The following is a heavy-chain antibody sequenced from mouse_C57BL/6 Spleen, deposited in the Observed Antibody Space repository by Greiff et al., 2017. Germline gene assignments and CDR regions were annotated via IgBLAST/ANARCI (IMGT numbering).Heavy chain of an antibody. V-gene: IGHV1-82*01. CDR3: AKDMGGDY. J-gene: IGHJ4*01. Sequence: QESGPELVKPGASVKISCKASGYAFSSSWMNWVKQRPGKGLEWIGRIYPGDGDTNYNGKFKGKATLTADKSSSTAYMQLSSLTSEDSAVYFCAKDMGGDYWGQGTSVTVSS. D-gene: IGHD1-1*02. CDR1: GYAFSSSW. CDR2: IYPGDGDT.